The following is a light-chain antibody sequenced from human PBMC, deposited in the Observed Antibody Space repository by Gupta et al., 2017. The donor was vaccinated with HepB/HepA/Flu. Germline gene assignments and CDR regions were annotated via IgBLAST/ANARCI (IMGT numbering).Light chain of an antibody. Sequence: EIVMTQSPATLSVSPGERATLSCRASQSVSSNLAWYQQKPGQAPRLLIYGASTRATAIPARFSGSGSGTEFTLTITSRQSEDFAVYYCQQYNTWPLTFGGGTXVEIK. V-gene: IGKV3-15*01. CDR3: QQYNTWPLT. CDR2: GAS. CDR1: QSVSSN. J-gene: IGKJ4*01.